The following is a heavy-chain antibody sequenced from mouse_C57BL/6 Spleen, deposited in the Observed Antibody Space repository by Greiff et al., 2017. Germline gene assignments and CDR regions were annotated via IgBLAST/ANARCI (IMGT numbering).Heavy chain of an antibody. D-gene: IGHD4-1*01. CDR3: ARDWDSNWYFDV. J-gene: IGHJ1*03. Sequence: QVQLQQPGAELVKPGASVKMSCKASGYTFTSYWITWVKQRPGQGLEWIGDIYPGSGSTNYNEKFKSKATLTVDTSSSTAYMQLSSLTSEDSAVYYCARDWDSNWYFDVWGTGTTVTVSS. V-gene: IGHV1-55*01. CDR2: IYPGSGST. CDR1: GYTFTSYW.